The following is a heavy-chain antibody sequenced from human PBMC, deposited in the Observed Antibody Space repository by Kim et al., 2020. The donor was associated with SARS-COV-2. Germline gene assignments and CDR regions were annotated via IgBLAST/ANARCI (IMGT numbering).Heavy chain of an antibody. CDR2: ISAYNGNT. CDR1: GYTFTSYG. CDR3: ARDSYSRAAAGTIYYYSMDV. Sequence: ASVKVSCKASGYTFTSYGISWVRQAPGQGLEWMGWISAYNGNTNYAQKLQGRVTMTTDTSTSTAYMELRSLRSDDTAVYYCARDSYSRAAAGTIYYYSMDVRGQETTVIVS. D-gene: IGHD6-13*01. V-gene: IGHV1-18*04. J-gene: IGHJ6*02.